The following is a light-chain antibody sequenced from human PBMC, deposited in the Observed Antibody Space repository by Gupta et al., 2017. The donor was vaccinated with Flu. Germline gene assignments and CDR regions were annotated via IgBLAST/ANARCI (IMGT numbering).Light chain of an antibody. V-gene: IGLV3-21*02. CDR2: EDS. Sequence: SYVLTQPPPVSVAPGQTARVTCGGDKIGGKSVHWYQQKPGQAPVLVGYEDSDRPSGIPERFSGSNSGITATLTISGVEAGDEADYYCQVWDRSSEHVVFGGGTKLTVL. CDR1: KIGGKS. CDR3: QVWDRSSEHVV. J-gene: IGLJ2*01.